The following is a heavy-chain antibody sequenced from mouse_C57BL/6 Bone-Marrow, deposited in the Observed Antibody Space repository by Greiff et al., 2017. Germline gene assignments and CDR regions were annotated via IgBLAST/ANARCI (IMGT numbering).Heavy chain of an antibody. CDR1: GYTFTSYW. CDR2: LDPSDRYT. CDR3: ARGGYYGPYWYFDV. Sequence: QVQLQQPGAELVRPGTSVKLSCKASGYTFTSYWMHWVKQRPGQGLEWIGVLDPSDRYTKYNQKFKGKATWTVDTSSSTAYMQLIRLTTDDSSVYYWARGGYYGPYWYFDVWGTGTTVTVSS. J-gene: IGHJ1*03. D-gene: IGHD1-2*01. V-gene: IGHV1-59*01.